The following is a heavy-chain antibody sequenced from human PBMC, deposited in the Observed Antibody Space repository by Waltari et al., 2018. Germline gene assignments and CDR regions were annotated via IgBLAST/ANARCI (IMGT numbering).Heavy chain of an antibody. CDR3: ANFGEPYYYYYMDV. V-gene: IGHV1-69-2*01. Sequence: EVQLVQSGAEVKKPGATVKISCKASGYTFTDYYMHWVQQPPGKGLEWMVRVDPEDGETIYAEKFQGRVTITADTSTDTAYMELSSLRSEDTAVYYCANFGEPYYYYYMDVWGKGTTVTVSS. J-gene: IGHJ6*03. CDR1: GYTFTDYY. D-gene: IGHD3-3*01. CDR2: VDPEDGET.